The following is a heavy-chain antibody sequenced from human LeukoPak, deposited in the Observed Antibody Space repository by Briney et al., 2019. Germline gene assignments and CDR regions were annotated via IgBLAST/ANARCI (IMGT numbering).Heavy chain of an antibody. J-gene: IGHJ4*02. V-gene: IGHV3-23*01. Sequence: GGSLRLSCAASGFTFSSYAMSWVRQAPGKGLEWVSAISGSGGGTYYADSVKGRFTISRDNSKNTLYLQMNSLRAEDTAVYYCAKYTSMAGRSDYWGQGTLVTVSS. CDR2: ISGSGGGT. CDR3: AKYTSMAGRSDY. D-gene: IGHD5-18*01. CDR1: GFTFSSYA.